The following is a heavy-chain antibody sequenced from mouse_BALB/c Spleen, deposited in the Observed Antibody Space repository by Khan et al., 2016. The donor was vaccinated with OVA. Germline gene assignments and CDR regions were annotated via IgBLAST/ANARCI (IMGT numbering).Heavy chain of an antibody. V-gene: IGHV3-1*02. CDR2: IYYSGNI. CDR1: GYSITSGYS. CDR3: ARDGNYMDY. Sequence: EVQLQESGPDLVKPSQSLSLTCTVTGYSITSGYSWHWIRQFPGNKLEWMGYIYYSGNIKYNPYFKSRISIARDTSKNQFFLKLNSVTTEDTATYYCARDGNYMDYWGQGTSGTVSS. J-gene: IGHJ4*01. D-gene: IGHD2-1*01.